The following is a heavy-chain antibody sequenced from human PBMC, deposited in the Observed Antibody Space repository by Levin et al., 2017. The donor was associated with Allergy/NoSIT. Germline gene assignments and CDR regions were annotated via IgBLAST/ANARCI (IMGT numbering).Heavy chain of an antibody. CDR3: AKDVYGSGWYPLGNDAFEM. J-gene: IGHJ4*02. Sequence: GESLKISCAASGFTFSSYGMHWVRQAPGKGLEWVAVISSDGRKKFYADSVKGRFTISRDNSKNTLDLQMNSLRAEDTAVYYCAKDVYGSGWYPLGNDAFEMWGPGTLVTVSS. V-gene: IGHV3-30*18. D-gene: IGHD6-19*01. CDR1: GFTFSSYG. CDR2: ISSDGRKK.